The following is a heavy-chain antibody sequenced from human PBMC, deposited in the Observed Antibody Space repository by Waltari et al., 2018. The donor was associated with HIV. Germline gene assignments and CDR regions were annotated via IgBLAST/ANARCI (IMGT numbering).Heavy chain of an antibody. J-gene: IGHJ6*02. CDR3: ARGKDCGGGTCDGYHYYGMDV. V-gene: IGHV3-74*01. CDR2: KNPEGTAT. D-gene: IGHD2-15*01. Sequence: EVQLVESGGGLVQPGGSLRLSCAASGFTFTTSWVHWVRQAPGKGLVWVSRKNPEGTATRYADAGKGRCTISRDNAKNTVYRQVNSLRGEDTSVYYCARGKDCGGGTCDGYHYYGMDVWGQGTTVTVSS. CDR1: GFTFTTSW.